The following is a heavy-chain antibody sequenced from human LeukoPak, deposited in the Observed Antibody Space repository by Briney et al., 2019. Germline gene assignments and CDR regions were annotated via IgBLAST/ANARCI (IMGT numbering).Heavy chain of an antibody. V-gene: IGHV1-46*01. CDR2: INPSGGST. CDR3: ARHVVTGDGLYYFDY. CDR1: GYTFTSYY. D-gene: IGHD2-21*02. J-gene: IGHJ4*02. Sequence: ASVKVSCKASGYTFTSYYMHWVRQAPGQGLEWMGIINPSGGSTSYAQKFQGRVTMTRDTSTSTVYMELSSLRSEDTAVYYCARHVVTGDGLYYFDYWGQGTLVTVSS.